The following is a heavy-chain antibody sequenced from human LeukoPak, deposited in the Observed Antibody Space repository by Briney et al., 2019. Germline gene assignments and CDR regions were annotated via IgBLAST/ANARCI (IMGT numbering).Heavy chain of an antibody. J-gene: IGHJ4*02. CDR1: GFTVSAYA. D-gene: IGHD3-3*01. Sequence: GGSLRLSCAASGFTVSAYAMAWVRQAPGKGLEWVSTIYDDNTYYADSVKGRFAISTDNSKNTLYLQMNSLRAEDTAVYYCARDPLRFLEWLPSYYFDYWGQGTLVTVSS. CDR2: IYDDNT. CDR3: ARDPLRFLEWLPSYYFDY. V-gene: IGHV3-23*01.